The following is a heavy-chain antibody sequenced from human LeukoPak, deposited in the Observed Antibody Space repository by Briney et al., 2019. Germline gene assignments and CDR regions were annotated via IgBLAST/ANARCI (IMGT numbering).Heavy chain of an antibody. CDR3: AKALHSSGWTDFDY. V-gene: IGHV3-9*01. CDR1: GFTFDDYA. J-gene: IGHJ4*02. Sequence: GGSLRLSCAASGFTFDDYAMHWVRQAPGKGLEWVSGISWDSGSIGYADSVKCRFTISRANAKNFLYLQMNRLRAEDTVLYYCAKALHSSGWTDFDYWGQGTLVTVSS. D-gene: IGHD6-19*01. CDR2: ISWDSGSI.